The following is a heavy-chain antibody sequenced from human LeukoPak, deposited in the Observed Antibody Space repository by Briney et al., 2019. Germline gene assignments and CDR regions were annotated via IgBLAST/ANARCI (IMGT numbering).Heavy chain of an antibody. J-gene: IGHJ4*02. D-gene: IGHD3-9*01. Sequence: PSGTLSLTCAVSGGSISTTHWWTWARQPPGKGLEWIGEIYHSGSTNYNPSLKSRVTISVDKSKNQFSLKLSSVTAADRAVYYCARKDFDSLLYDYWGRGTLVTVSS. CDR1: GGSISTTHW. V-gene: IGHV4-4*02. CDR2: IYHSGST. CDR3: ARKDFDSLLYDY.